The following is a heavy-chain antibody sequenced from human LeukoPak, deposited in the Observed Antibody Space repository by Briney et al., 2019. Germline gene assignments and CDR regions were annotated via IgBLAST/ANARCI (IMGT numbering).Heavy chain of an antibody. CDR1: GYTFTSYT. Sequence: ASVKVSCKASGYTFTSYTMNWVRQAPGQGLEWVGWINTNTGKSTYAQGFTGRFVFSLDTSVSTTYLQMNSLTAEDTAVYYCARGGSEYAFWSVQRSNWFDPWGQGTLITVSS. V-gene: IGHV7-4-1*02. J-gene: IGHJ5*02. D-gene: IGHD3-3*01. CDR2: INTNTGKS. CDR3: ARGGSEYAFWSVQRSNWFDP.